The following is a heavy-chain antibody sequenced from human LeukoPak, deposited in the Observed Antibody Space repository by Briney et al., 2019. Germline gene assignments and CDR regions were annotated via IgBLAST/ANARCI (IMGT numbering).Heavy chain of an antibody. CDR3: AKDPRLLWFGESANFDY. CDR2: ISGSGGST. J-gene: IGHJ4*02. Sequence: GGSLRLSCTASGFVFDEHGMTWVRQVPGKGLEWVSAISGSGGSTYYADSVKGRFTISRDNSKNTLYLQMNSLRAEDTAVYYCAKDPRLLWFGESANFDYWGQGTLVTVSS. D-gene: IGHD3-10*01. V-gene: IGHV3-23*01. CDR1: GFVFDEHG.